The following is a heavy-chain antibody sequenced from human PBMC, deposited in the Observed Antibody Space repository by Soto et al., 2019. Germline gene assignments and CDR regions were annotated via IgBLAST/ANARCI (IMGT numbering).Heavy chain of an antibody. Sequence: RGESLKISCKGSGNSFAGYWITWVRQKPGKGLEWMGRIDPSDSQTYYSPSFRGHVTISVTKSITTVFLQWSSLRASDTAMYYCARKIYDSDTGPNFQYYFDSWGQGTPVTVSS. D-gene: IGHD3-22*01. CDR1: GNSFAGYW. CDR2: IDPSDSQT. J-gene: IGHJ4*02. V-gene: IGHV5-10-1*01. CDR3: ARKIYDSDTGPNFQYYFDS.